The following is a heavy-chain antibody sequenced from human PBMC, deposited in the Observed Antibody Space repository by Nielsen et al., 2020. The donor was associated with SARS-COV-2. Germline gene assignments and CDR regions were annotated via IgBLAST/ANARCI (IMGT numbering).Heavy chain of an antibody. CDR3: VRMNGPAARDYFDY. CDR2: INWNGVRT. V-gene: IGHV3-20*03. Sequence: GESLKISYAASGFSFDDDGMSWVRQVPGRGLEWVSGINWNGVRTGYADSVRGRFTISRDNAQSTLYLQMNSLKPEDTALYYCVRMNGPAARDYFDYWGQGTLVTVSS. CDR1: GFSFDDDG. D-gene: IGHD2-2*01. J-gene: IGHJ4*02.